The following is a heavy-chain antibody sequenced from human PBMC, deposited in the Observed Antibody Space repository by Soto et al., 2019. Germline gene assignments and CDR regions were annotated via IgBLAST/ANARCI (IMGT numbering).Heavy chain of an antibody. J-gene: IGHJ4*02. CDR1: GFTVSSHA. CDR3: AKRVASSRYYFDY. V-gene: IGHV3-23*01. Sequence: GGSLRLSCAASGFTVSSHAMSWVRQAPGKGLEWVSVISTSGGTTYYADSVKGRFTISRDNSKNTLYLQMNSLRAEDTAVYYCAKRVASSRYYFDYWGQGTLVTVCS. D-gene: IGHD6-13*01. CDR2: ISTSGGTT.